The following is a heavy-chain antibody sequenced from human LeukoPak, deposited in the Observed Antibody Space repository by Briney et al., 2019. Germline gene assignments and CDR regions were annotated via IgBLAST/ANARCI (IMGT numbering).Heavy chain of an antibody. Sequence: GGSLRLSCAASRFNFRSYGMHWVRQAPGKGLEWVAVISYDGSNKYYADSVKGRFTISRDNSKNTLYLQMNSLRAEDTAVYYCARDRANVDTAMVIDYWGQGTLVTVSS. CDR1: RFNFRSYG. CDR3: ARDRANVDTAMVIDY. J-gene: IGHJ4*02. CDR2: ISYDGSNK. V-gene: IGHV3-30*19. D-gene: IGHD5-18*01.